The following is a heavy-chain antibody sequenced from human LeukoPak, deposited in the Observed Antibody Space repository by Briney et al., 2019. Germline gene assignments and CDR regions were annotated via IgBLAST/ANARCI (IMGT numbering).Heavy chain of an antibody. D-gene: IGHD3-9*01. CDR3: ARLYHDILGMPFDI. J-gene: IGHJ3*02. V-gene: IGHV3-48*01. CDR2: IPSSGSTI. Sequence: GXALQLSCSASGFNFGTYGMKWGRQAPGKGLEWVSYIPSSGSTIYYEDSVQGRFTISRDNAKKLLYLRMNSLTAEDTAVYYCARLYHDILGMPFDIWGQGTMVTVSS. CDR1: GFNFGTYG.